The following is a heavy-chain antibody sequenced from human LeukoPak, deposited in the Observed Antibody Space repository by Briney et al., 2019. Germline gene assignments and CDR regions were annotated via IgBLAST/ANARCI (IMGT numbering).Heavy chain of an antibody. Sequence: GASVKVSCKASGYTFNNYAIHWVRQAPGQRLEWMGWSSAGDGDTKSPEEFQGRVTITRDTSANTAYMGLTSLNSEDTAVYYCARGQGYTIDSWGQGTLVTVSS. CDR1: GYTFNNYA. V-gene: IGHV1-3*02. D-gene: IGHD2-15*01. J-gene: IGHJ4*02. CDR3: ARGQGYTIDS. CDR2: SSAGDGDT.